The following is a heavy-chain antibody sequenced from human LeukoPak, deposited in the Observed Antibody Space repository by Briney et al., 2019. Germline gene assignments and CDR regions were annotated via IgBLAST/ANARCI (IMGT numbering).Heavy chain of an antibody. CDR3: ATPLDYYDRSDSHQGGD. D-gene: IGHD3-22*01. J-gene: IGHJ4*02. Sequence: GRSLRLSCAASGFTFSSYAMHWVRQAPGKGLEWVAVISYDGSNKYYADSVKGRFTISRDNSKNTLYLQMNSLRAEDTAVYYCATPLDYYDRSDSHQGGDWGRGTLVTVSS. CDR1: GFTFSSYA. V-gene: IGHV3-30-3*01. CDR2: ISYDGSNK.